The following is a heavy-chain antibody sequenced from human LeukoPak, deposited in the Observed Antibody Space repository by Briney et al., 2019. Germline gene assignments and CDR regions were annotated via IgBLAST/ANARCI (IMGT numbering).Heavy chain of an antibody. CDR2: INPNSGGT. CDR1: GYTFTGYY. CDR3: ARDSVGGSSWYLAFDY. Sequence: ASVKVSCKASGYTFTGYYMHWVRQAPGQGLEWMGRINPNSGGTNYAQKFQGRVTMTRDTSISTPYMELSRLRSDDTAVYYCARDSVGGSSWYLAFDYWGQGTLVTVSS. V-gene: IGHV1-2*06. J-gene: IGHJ4*02. D-gene: IGHD6-13*01.